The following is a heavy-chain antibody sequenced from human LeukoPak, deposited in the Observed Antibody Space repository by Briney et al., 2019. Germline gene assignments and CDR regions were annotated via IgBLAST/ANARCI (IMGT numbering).Heavy chain of an antibody. CDR2: IIPILGIA. CDR3: ARDPSVVRAFDI. D-gene: IGHD2-21*01. J-gene: IGHJ3*02. Sequence: ASVKVSCKASGGTFSSYAISWVRQAPGQGLEWMRRIIPILGIANYAQKFQGRVTITADKSTSTAYMELSSLRSEDTAVYYCARDPSVVRAFDIWGQGTMVTVSS. CDR1: GGTFSSYA. V-gene: IGHV1-69*04.